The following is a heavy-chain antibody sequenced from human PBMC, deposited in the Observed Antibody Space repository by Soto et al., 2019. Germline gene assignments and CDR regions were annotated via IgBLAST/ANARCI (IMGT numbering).Heavy chain of an antibody. CDR2: ISGSGGNT. V-gene: IGHV3-23*01. J-gene: IGHJ6*02. CDR1: GFTFTMYA. Sequence: GGSLRLSCAASGFTFTMYAMTWVRQAPGKGLEWVSAISGSGGNTYYADSVKGRFTISRDNSKNTLYLQMNSLRAEDTAVYYCAKEGTHLYYYDMDVWGQGTTVTVSS. CDR3: AKEGTHLYYYDMDV. D-gene: IGHD3-10*01.